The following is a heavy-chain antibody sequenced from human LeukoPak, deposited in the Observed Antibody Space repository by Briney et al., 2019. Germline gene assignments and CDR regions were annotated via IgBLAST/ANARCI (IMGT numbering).Heavy chain of an antibody. CDR2: IYYSGSA. D-gene: IGHD2-8*01. CDR3: ARAAARYCTTGVCYTYGAPYFDY. Sequence: KPSETLSLTCTVSGGSISIYYWSWIWQPPRKGLEWVGDIYYSGSANYNPSLKSRVTISVDTSKNQFSLRLSSVTAADTAVYYSARAAARYCTTGVCYTYGAPYFDYWGQGTLVTVSS. CDR1: GGSISIYY. J-gene: IGHJ4*02. V-gene: IGHV4-59*08.